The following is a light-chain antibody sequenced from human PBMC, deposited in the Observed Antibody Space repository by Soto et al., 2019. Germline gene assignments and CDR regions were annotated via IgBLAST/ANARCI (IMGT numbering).Light chain of an antibody. V-gene: IGKV1-39*01. Sequence: DIQMAQSPSSLSASVGDRVTITCRASQTISTYLNWYHQKPGKASRLLIYDASSLISRVPSRFSGSGAGTDFTLTIVSLQPEDFSAYYCQQSDSTPYTFGQGTKVEI. CDR2: DAS. CDR3: QQSDSTPYT. J-gene: IGKJ2*01. CDR1: QTISTY.